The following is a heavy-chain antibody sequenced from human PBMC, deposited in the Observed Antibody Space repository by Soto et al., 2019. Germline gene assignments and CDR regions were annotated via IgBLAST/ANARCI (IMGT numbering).Heavy chain of an antibody. CDR3: ARDIITIFGAGGYFFDY. CDR2: INPSGGST. CDR1: GYTFTSYY. Sequence: ASVKVSCKASGYTFTSYYMHWVRQAPGQGLEWMGIINPSGGSTSYAQKFQGRVTMTRDTSTSTVYMELSSLRSEDTAVYYCARDIITIFGAGGYFFDYWGQGTLVTVSS. D-gene: IGHD3-3*01. V-gene: IGHV1-46*03. J-gene: IGHJ4*02.